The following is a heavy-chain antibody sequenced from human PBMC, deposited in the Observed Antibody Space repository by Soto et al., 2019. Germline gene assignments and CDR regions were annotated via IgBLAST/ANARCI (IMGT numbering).Heavy chain of an antibody. Sequence: SVKVSCKASGGTFSSYAINWVRQAPGQGLEWMGGIVPIFGTAKCAQKFQGRVTIAADESTSAAYMELTSLRSEDTAMYYCASSPYSSSLFVLASDSWGQGTLVTVS. D-gene: IGHD6-6*01. CDR2: IVPIFGTA. V-gene: IGHV1-69*13. CDR3: ASSPYSSSLFVLASDS. J-gene: IGHJ4*02. CDR1: GGTFSSYA.